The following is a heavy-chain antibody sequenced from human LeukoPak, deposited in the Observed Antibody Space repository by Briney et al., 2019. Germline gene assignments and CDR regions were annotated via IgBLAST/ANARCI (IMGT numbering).Heavy chain of an antibody. J-gene: IGHJ4*02. D-gene: IGHD3-16*02. CDR1: GGSISSSSYY. Sequence: KPSETLSLTCTVSGGSISSSSYYWGWIRQPPGKGLEWIGYIYYSGSTNYNPSLKSRVTISVDTSKNQFSLKLSSVTAADTAVYYCARAPPMITFGGVIVISGYFDYWGQGTLVTVSS. CDR3: ARAPPMITFGGVIVISGYFDY. CDR2: IYYSGST. V-gene: IGHV4-61*05.